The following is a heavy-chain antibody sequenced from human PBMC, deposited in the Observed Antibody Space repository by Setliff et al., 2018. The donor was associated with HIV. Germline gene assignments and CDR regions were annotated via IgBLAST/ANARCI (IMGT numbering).Heavy chain of an antibody. CDR1: GGSISSYY. V-gene: IGHV4-4*07. Sequence: SETLSLTCTVSGGSISSYYWSWIRQPAGKGLEWIGRIYTSGSTNYNPSLKSRVTMSVDTSKNQFSLKLSSLTAADTAVYYCARGLSFYDPGGFDYWGQGTLVTVSS. CDR3: ARGLSFYDPGGFDY. D-gene: IGHD3-22*01. CDR2: IYTSGST. J-gene: IGHJ4*02.